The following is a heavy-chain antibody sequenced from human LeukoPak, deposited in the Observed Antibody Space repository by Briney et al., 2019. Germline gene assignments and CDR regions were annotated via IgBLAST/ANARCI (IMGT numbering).Heavy chain of an antibody. D-gene: IGHD5-24*01. CDR1: GFTFSSYS. J-gene: IGHJ3*02. V-gene: IGHV3-66*01. Sequence: GGSLRLSCAASGFTFSSYSMNWVRQAPGKGLEWVSVIYSGGSTYYADSVKGRFTISRDNSKNTLYLQMNSLRAEDTAVYYCARDGYKRDAFDIWGQGTMVTVSS. CDR2: IYSGGST. CDR3: ARDGYKRDAFDI.